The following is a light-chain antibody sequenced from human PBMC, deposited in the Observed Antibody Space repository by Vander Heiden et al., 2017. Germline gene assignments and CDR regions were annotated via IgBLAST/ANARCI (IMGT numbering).Light chain of an antibody. CDR2: AVT. V-gene: IGLV2-14*03. Sequence: QSALPQPASVSASPGLPITISCTGTSGDVGSYNYVSWYQQHPGKAPKLIIYAVTNRPSGVSNRFSGSKSGNTASLAISGLQAEDEADYYCSSYTSSSTVIFGGGTKLTVL. CDR1: SGDVGSYNY. J-gene: IGLJ2*01. CDR3: SSYTSSSTVI.